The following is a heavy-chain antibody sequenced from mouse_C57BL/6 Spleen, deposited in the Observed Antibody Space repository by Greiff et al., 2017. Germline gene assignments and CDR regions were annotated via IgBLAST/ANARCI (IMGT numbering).Heavy chain of an antibody. CDR1: GYTFTSYW. CDR2: IDPSDSET. V-gene: IGHV1-52*01. CDR3: ARLPDYYAMDY. Sequence: QVHVKQPGAELVRPGSSVKLSCKASGYTFTSYWMHWVKQRPIQGLEWIGNIDPSDSETHYNQKFKDKATLTVAKSSSTAYMQLSSLTSEDSAVYYCARLPDYYAMDYWGQGTSVTVSS. J-gene: IGHJ4*01.